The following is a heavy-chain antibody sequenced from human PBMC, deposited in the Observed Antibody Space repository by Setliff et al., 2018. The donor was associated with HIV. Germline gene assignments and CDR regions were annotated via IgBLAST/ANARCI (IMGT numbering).Heavy chain of an antibody. Sequence: ASVKVSCKASGDTFTDSYIHWMRQAPGQGPEWMGWINPNYGDTIYAQNFQGRVTMTRDTSISTAYMELSSLRSEDTAVYYCARGAWYTSGWYSSRYLDVWGKGTTVTVSS. J-gene: IGHJ6*03. CDR3: ARGAWYTSGWYSSRYLDV. V-gene: IGHV1-2*02. CDR2: INPNYGDT. CDR1: GDTFTDSY. D-gene: IGHD6-19*01.